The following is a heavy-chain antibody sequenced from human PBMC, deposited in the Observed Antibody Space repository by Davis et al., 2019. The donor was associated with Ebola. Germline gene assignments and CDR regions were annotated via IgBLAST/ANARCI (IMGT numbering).Heavy chain of an antibody. J-gene: IGHJ4*02. V-gene: IGHV3-30*18. CDR2: ISYDGSNK. Sequence: GESLKISCAASGFTFSSYGMHWVRQAPGKGLEWVAVISYDGSNKYYADSVKGRFTISRDNSKNTLYLQMNSLRAEDTAVYYCAKDSDYYGDPRTHFDYWGQGTLVTVSS. D-gene: IGHD4-17*01. CDR1: GFTFSSYG. CDR3: AKDSDYYGDPRTHFDY.